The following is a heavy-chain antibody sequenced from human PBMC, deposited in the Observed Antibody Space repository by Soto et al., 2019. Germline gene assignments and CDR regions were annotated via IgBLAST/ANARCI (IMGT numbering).Heavy chain of an antibody. J-gene: IGHJ4*02. Sequence: QVQLVQSGAEVKKPGSSVKVSCKASGGTFNSYAISWVRQAPGQGLEWMGGIIPIFGTADYAQKFQGRVTITAVESPSTAYMELSSLRSEDTAVYYCASHYDSGGYYYRGLDYWGQGTLVTVSS. D-gene: IGHD3-22*01. CDR1: GGTFNSYA. CDR2: IIPIFGTA. V-gene: IGHV1-69*12. CDR3: ASHYDSGGYYYRGLDY.